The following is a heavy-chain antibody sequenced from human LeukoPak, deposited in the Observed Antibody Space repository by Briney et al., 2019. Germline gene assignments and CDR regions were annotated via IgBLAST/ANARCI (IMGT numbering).Heavy chain of an antibody. D-gene: IGHD2-21*02. Sequence: ASVKVSCKASGYTFTSYYMHWVRQAPGQGLEWMGWISAYNGNTNYAQKLQGRVTMTTDTSTSTAYMELRSLRSDDTAVYYCARDIYWGLPGFKVTSLFDYWGQGTLVTVSS. CDR2: ISAYNGNT. J-gene: IGHJ4*02. CDR3: ARDIYWGLPGFKVTSLFDY. V-gene: IGHV1-18*04. CDR1: GYTFTSYY.